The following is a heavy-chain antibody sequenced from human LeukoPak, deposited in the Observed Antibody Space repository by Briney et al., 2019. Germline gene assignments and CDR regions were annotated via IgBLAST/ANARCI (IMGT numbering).Heavy chain of an antibody. V-gene: IGHV1-2*02. CDR3: ARDHSSGWYGDY. CDR2: MNPNSGGT. Sequence: ASVKVSCKASGYTFTGYYMLWVRQAPGQGLEWMGWMNPNSGGTNYAQKFQGRVTMTRDTSISTAYMELSRLRSDDTAVYYCARDHSSGWYGDYWGQGTLVTVSS. J-gene: IGHJ4*02. CDR1: GYTFTGYY. D-gene: IGHD6-19*01.